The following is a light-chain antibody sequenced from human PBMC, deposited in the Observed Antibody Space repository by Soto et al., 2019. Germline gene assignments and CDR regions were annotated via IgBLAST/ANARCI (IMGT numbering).Light chain of an antibody. J-gene: IGLJ1*01. V-gene: IGLV2-14*01. Sequence: QSALTQPASVSGSPGQSITISCTGNSSDITSYNYVSWYQQHPGKAPKLMIYEVSNRPSGISDRFSGSKSGNTASLTISGLQAEDEADYYCSSYTSSSSSYVFGTGNKLTVL. CDR1: SSDITSYNY. CDR3: SSYTSSSSSYV. CDR2: EVS.